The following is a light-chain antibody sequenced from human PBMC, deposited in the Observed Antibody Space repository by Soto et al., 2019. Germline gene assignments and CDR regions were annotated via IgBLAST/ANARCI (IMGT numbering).Light chain of an antibody. CDR1: SSNIGNNY. J-gene: IGLJ3*02. CDR2: ENN. CDR3: GTWDSSLSAGV. Sequence: QSVLTQPPSVSAAPGQKVTISCSGSSSNIGNNYVSWYQQLPGTAPKLLIYENNKRPSGIPDRFSGSKSGTSATLGITGPQTGDEADYYCGTWDSSLSAGVFGGGTKVTVL. V-gene: IGLV1-51*02.